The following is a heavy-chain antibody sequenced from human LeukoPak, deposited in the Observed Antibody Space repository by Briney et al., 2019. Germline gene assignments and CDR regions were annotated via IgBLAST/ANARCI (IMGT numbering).Heavy chain of an antibody. D-gene: IGHD6-19*01. V-gene: IGHV1-69*13. CDR2: ILPIFGTA. J-gene: IGHJ5*02. Sequence: SVKLSCNSSGGTFCIYAISWVRQSPGQALEWVGGILPIFGTANYAQQLQGRVTTTADESTSTAYMELSSLRSEDTAVYYCARAAGYRRGWYGVLYNWFDPWGQGTPVTASS. CDR1: GGTFCIYA. CDR3: ARAAGYRRGWYGVLYNWFDP.